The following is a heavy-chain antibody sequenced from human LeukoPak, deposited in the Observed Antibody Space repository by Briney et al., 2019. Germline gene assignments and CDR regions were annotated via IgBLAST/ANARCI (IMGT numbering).Heavy chain of an antibody. J-gene: IGHJ4*02. CDR1: GFTFSSYA. V-gene: IGHV3-23*01. CDR3: AKSSYYDASGYYREYYFDY. CDR2: ISGSGGST. Sequence: HPGGSLRLSCAASGFTFSSYAMSWVRQAPGKGLEWVSAISGSGGSTHYADSVKGRFTISRDKTKNTLYLQMNSLRAEDTAVYYCAKSSYYDASGYYREYYFDYWGQGTLVTVSS. D-gene: IGHD3-22*01.